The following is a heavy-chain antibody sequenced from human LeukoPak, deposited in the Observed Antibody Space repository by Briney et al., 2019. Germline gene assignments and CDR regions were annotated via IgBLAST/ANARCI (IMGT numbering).Heavy chain of an antibody. J-gene: IGHJ5*02. Sequence: SETLSLTCTVSGGSISRYYWNWIRQPPGKGLEWIGYIYCSGSTNYNPSLKSRVTMSIDMSKNQFSLKLYSVTAADTAVYYCARDLRQQLVNNWFDPWGQGTLVTVSS. V-gene: IGHV4-59*01. CDR3: ARDLRQQLVNNWFDP. D-gene: IGHD6-13*01. CDR2: IYCSGST. CDR1: GGSISRYY.